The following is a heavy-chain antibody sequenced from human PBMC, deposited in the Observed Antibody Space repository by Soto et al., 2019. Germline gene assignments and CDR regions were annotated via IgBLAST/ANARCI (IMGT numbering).Heavy chain of an antibody. CDR1: GYSFTSYW. CDR2: IDPSDSYT. CDR3: ASHNYGSGSRYYYYVMDV. J-gene: IGHJ6*02. D-gene: IGHD3-10*01. V-gene: IGHV5-10-1*01. Sequence: PGESLKISCKGSGYSFTSYWISWVRQMPGKGLEWMGRIDPSDSYTNYSPSFQGHVTISADKSISTAYLQWSSLKASDTAMYYCASHNYGSGSRYYYYVMDVWGQGTTVTVSS.